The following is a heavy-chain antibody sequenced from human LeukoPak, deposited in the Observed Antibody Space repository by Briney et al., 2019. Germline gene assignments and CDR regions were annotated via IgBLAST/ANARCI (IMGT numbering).Heavy chain of an antibody. D-gene: IGHD3-10*01. V-gene: IGHV1-2*06. Sequence: ASVKVSCKASGSTFTCYYMHWVRQAPAQGIEWMGRINPNSGGTNYAQKFQGRVTMARDTSISTAYMELSRLRSDDTAVYYCARETLLWFGELFAPLDAFDIWGQGTMVTVSS. CDR1: GSTFTCYY. J-gene: IGHJ3*02. CDR3: ARETLLWFGELFAPLDAFDI. CDR2: INPNSGGT.